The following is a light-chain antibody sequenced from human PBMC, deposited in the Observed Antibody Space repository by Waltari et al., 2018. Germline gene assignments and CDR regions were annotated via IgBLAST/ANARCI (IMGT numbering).Light chain of an antibody. V-gene: IGKV3-20*01. CDR3: QQYATSPLT. J-gene: IGKJ4*01. Sequence: EIVLTQSPGTLSLSPWERSTLSCRASQSVGNNYLAWYQKKGGQAPRLLIYGASGRATGIPDRFSGSGSGTDFTLTISRLEPEDFAVYYCQQYATSPLTFGGGTKVEI. CDR2: GAS. CDR1: QSVGNNY.